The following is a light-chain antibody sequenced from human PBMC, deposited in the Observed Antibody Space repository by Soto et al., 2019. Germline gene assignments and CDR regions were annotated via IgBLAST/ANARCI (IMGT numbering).Light chain of an antibody. V-gene: IGKV3-15*01. J-gene: IGKJ4*01. CDR3: QQANSFPLT. CDR1: QTITSS. CDR2: GAS. Sequence: DIVMTQSPATLSVYPEERATLSCRASQTITSSLAWYQQKPGQAPRLLIYGASTRATGIPPRFSGSGSGTDFTLTISSLQPEDFATYYCQQANSFPLTFGGGTKVDIK.